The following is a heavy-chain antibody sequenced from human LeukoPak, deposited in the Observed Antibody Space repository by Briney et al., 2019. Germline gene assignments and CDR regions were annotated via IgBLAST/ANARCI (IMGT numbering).Heavy chain of an antibody. Sequence: GGSLRLSCAASGFTFSSYVMSWVRQAPGKGLEWVSAIAGSGDSTYYADSVKGRFTISRDNSKNTLYLQMNSLRAEDTAVYYCAKNRDGYHVFDIWGQGTMVTVSS. CDR1: GFTFSSYV. V-gene: IGHV3-23*01. D-gene: IGHD5-24*01. CDR3: AKNRDGYHVFDI. CDR2: IAGSGDST. J-gene: IGHJ3*02.